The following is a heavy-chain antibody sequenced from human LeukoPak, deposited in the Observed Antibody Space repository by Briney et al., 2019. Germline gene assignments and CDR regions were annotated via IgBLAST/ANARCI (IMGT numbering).Heavy chain of an antibody. CDR2: IQYSGNT. CDR3: ARETNNWALDY. D-gene: IGHD1-20*01. CDR1: GGSISTYY. Sequence: SETLSLTCTMSGGSISTYYWSWIRQSPGKGLEWIGFIQYSGNTKSNPSLKGRVTISLDMSKNQFSLRLTSVTAADTAVYYCARETNNWALDYWGQGTLVIASS. V-gene: IGHV4-59*01. J-gene: IGHJ4*02.